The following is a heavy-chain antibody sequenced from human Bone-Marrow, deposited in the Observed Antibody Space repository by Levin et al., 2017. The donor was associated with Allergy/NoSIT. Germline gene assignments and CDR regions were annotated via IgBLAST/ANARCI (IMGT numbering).Heavy chain of an antibody. CDR3: ARGLPFWSGYYIAVGDPVAGWFDP. Sequence: SETLSLTCTVSGGSISSYYWSWIRQPPGKGLEWIGYIYYSGSTNYNPSLKSRVTISVDTSKNQFSLKLSSVTAADTAVYYCARGLPFWSGYYIAVGDPVAGWFDPWGQGTLVTVSS. CDR1: GGSISSYY. CDR2: IYYSGST. D-gene: IGHD3-3*01. J-gene: IGHJ5*02. V-gene: IGHV4-59*01.